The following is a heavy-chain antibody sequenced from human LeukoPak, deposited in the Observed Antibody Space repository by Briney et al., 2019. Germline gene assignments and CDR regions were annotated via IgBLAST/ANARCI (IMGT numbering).Heavy chain of an antibody. Sequence: SETLSLTCTVSGGSISSYYWSWIRQPPGKGLEWIGHIYYSGSTNYNPSLKSRVTISVDRSKNQFSLRLTSVTAADTAVYYCARGIIAADGSDAFDIWGQGTMVTVSS. CDR1: GGSISSYY. CDR2: IYYSGST. J-gene: IGHJ3*02. D-gene: IGHD6-13*01. V-gene: IGHV4-59*01. CDR3: ARGIIAADGSDAFDI.